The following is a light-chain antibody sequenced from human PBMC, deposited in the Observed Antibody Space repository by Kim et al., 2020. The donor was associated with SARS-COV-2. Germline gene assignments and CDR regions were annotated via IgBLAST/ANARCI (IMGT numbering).Light chain of an antibody. Sequence: GQSFTISCTGTTSNVGGFDYVSWYQQQSGKAPKLIIYDVTKRPSGVPDRFSASKSGYTASLTISRLQADDEADYYCCSYAGGYTFVFGIGTKVTVL. CDR3: CSYAGGYTFV. CDR1: TSNVGGFDY. J-gene: IGLJ1*01. CDR2: DVT. V-gene: IGLV2-11*01.